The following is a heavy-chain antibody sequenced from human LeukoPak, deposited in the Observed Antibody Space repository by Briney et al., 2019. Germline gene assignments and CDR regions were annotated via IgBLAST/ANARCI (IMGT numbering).Heavy chain of an antibody. V-gene: IGHV4-38-2*01. CDR3: ARIYCSSISCYISY. J-gene: IGHJ4*02. Sequence: SETLSLTCAVSGYSISNGYFWGRIRQPPGKGLEWIGSIYHSGNTYYNPSLKSRVTISVDTSKNQFSLKLTSVTAADTAVYYCARIYCSSISCYISYWGQGSLVTVSS. D-gene: IGHD2-2*02. CDR1: GYSISNGYF. CDR2: IYHSGNT.